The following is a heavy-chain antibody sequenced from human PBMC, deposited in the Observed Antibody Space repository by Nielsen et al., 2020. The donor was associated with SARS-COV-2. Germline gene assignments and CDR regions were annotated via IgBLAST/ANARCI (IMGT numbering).Heavy chain of an antibody. J-gene: IGHJ6*02. CDR2: ISSSSSYI. D-gene: IGHD4-23*01. Sequence: WIRQPPGKGLEWVSSISSSSSYIYYADSVKGRFTISRDNAKNSLYLQMNSLRAEDTAVYYCARDHIGIGYGGNSYYYYGMDVWGQGTTVTVSS. CDR3: ARDHIGIGYGGNSYYYYGMDV. V-gene: IGHV3-21*01.